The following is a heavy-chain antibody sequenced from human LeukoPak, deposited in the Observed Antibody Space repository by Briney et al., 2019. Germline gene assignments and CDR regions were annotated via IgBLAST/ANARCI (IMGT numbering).Heavy chain of an antibody. J-gene: IGHJ4*02. CDR3: ARVNRDTSGYYHVYFDY. CDR2: IYYSGGT. CDR1: GGSISSYY. Sequence: SETLSLTRTVSGGSISSYYWSWIRQPPGKGLEWIGYIYYSGGTNYNPSLKSRVTISVDTSKNQVSLNLRSVTAADTAVYYCARVNRDTSGYYHVYFDYWGQGTLVSVSS. V-gene: IGHV4-59*01. D-gene: IGHD3-22*01.